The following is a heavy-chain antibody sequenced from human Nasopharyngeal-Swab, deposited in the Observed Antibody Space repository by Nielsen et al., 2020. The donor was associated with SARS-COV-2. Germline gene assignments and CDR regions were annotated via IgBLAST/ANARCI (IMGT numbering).Heavy chain of an antibody. Sequence: GGSLRLSCAASGFTFSSYSMNWVRQAPGKGLEWVSYISSSSSTIYYADSVKGRFTISRDNAKNSLYLQMNSLRDGDTAVYYCARDVEALYYDILTGCLDYWGQGTLVTVSS. CDR2: ISSSSSTI. CDR3: ARDVEALYYDILTGCLDY. V-gene: IGHV3-48*02. CDR1: GFTFSSYS. D-gene: IGHD3-9*01. J-gene: IGHJ4*02.